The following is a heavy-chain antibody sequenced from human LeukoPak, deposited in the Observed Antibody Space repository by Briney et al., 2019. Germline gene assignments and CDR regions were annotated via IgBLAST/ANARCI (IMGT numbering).Heavy chain of an antibody. CDR2: IYPGDSDT. Sequence: GESLQISCKGSGYSFTSYWIGWVRQLPGKGLEWMGIIYPGDSDTRYSPSFQGQVTISADKSTSTAYLQWSSLKASDTAMYYCARRSSGWYQDYWGQGTLVTVSS. CDR1: GYSFTSYW. D-gene: IGHD6-19*01. V-gene: IGHV5-51*01. J-gene: IGHJ4*02. CDR3: ARRSSGWYQDY.